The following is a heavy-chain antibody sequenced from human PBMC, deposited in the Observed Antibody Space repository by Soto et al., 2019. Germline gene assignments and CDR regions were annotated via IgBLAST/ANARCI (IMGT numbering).Heavy chain of an antibody. CDR1: GFSLSSYS. CDR2: ISSSSSYI. Sequence: GSLRLSCAASGFSLSSYSMNWVRQAPGKGLEWVSSISSSSSYIYYADSVKGRFTISRDSAKNSLYLQMNSLRAEDTAVYYWASSYSSSWASFDPWGQGTLVTVSS. D-gene: IGHD6-13*01. CDR3: ASSYSSSWASFDP. V-gene: IGHV3-21*01. J-gene: IGHJ5*02.